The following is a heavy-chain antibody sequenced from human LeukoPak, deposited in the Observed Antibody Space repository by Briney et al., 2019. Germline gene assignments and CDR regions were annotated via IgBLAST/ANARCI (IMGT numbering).Heavy chain of an antibody. Sequence: ASVKVSCKASGYTFTSYGISWVRQAPGQGLEWMGWISAYNGNTDYAQKLQGRVTMTTDTSTSTAYMELRSLRSDDTAVYYCARDSPHILAVAGASAYWGQGTLVTVSS. CDR2: ISAYNGNT. CDR1: GYTFTSYG. V-gene: IGHV1-18*01. CDR3: ARDSPHILAVAGASAY. J-gene: IGHJ4*02. D-gene: IGHD6-19*01.